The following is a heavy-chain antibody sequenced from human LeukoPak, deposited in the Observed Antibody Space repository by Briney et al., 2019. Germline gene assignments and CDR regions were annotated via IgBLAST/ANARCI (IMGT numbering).Heavy chain of an antibody. CDR1: GGSISSGGYY. D-gene: IGHD3-10*01. CDR2: TYYSGST. V-gene: IGHV4-31*03. J-gene: IGHJ4*02. Sequence: SQTLSLTCTVSGGSISSGGYYWSWIRQHPGKGLEWIGYTYYSGSTYYNPSLKSRVTMSVDTSKNQFSLKLSSVTAADTAVYYCARQGYYGSGSYYNEGYYFDYWGQGTLVTVPS. CDR3: ARQGYYGSGSYYNEGYYFDY.